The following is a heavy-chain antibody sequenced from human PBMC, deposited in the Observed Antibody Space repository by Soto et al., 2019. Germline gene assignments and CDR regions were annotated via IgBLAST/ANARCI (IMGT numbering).Heavy chain of an antibody. CDR2: AYQSGST. V-gene: IGHV4-39*01. CDR1: NGSISNSGSY. CDR3: AFCFDGSDRAYNGIDA. Sequence: SETLSLTCIVSNGSISNSGSYWGWIRQPPGKGLEWIGNAYQSGSTYYNPSLKSRVTISVDTSKNQLSLTLSSVTAADTAVYFFAFCFDGSDRAYNGIDAFAPRAAVTVS. J-gene: IGHJ6*02. D-gene: IGHD3-9*01.